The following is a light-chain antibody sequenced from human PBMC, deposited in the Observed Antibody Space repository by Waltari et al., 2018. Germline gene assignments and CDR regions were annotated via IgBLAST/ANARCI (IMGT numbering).Light chain of an antibody. V-gene: IGLV3-1*01. Sequence: SYELTQESSVAVSPGQTASITCSGDHLGPKQVYWYQQKPGQSPVLVLYHDKKRPSGIPERFAGSNSGFTATLTISETQAMDEADYFCQAWDSGTVVFGGGTKLTVL. CDR1: HLGPKQ. CDR2: HDK. CDR3: QAWDSGTVV. J-gene: IGLJ2*01.